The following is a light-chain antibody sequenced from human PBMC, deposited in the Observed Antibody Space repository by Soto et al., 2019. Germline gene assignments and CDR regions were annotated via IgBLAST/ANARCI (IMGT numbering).Light chain of an antibody. CDR2: GAS. CDR1: QSVSGH. J-gene: IGKJ1*01. CDR3: QQYGSSPWT. Sequence: EIVMTQSPATLSVSPGERVTLSCRASQSVSGHLAWYQQKPGQAPRLLIYGASSRATGIPDRFSGSGSGTDFTLTISRLEPEDFAVYYCQQYGSSPWTFGQGTKGDIK. V-gene: IGKV3-20*01.